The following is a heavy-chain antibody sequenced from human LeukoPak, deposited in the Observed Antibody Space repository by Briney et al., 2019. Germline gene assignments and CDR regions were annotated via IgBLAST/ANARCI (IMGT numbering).Heavy chain of an antibody. CDR1: GGSISSYY. V-gene: IGHV4-59*12. J-gene: IGHJ4*02. CDR2: IYYSGST. CDR3: ARPRWYSSGYYYY. D-gene: IGHD3-22*01. Sequence: PSETLSLTCTVSGGSISSYYWSWIRQPPGKGLEWIGYIYYSGSTNYNPSLKSRVTISVDTSKNQFSLKLSSVTAADTAVYYCARPRWYSSGYYYYWGQGTLVTVSS.